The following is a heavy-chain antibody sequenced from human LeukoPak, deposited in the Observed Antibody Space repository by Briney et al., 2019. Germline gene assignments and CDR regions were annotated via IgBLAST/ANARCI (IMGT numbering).Heavy chain of an antibody. CDR2: ITPIFGTA. Sequence: ASVKVSCKASGGTFSNYGINWGRQAPGQGLEWMGGITPIFGTADYVQKFQGRVTITADKSTRTAYMELSRLRSEDTATYYCARASSDDTAMATPFAYWGQGTLVIVSS. CDR3: ARASSDDTAMATPFAY. CDR1: GGTFSNYG. J-gene: IGHJ4*02. D-gene: IGHD5-18*01. V-gene: IGHV1-69*06.